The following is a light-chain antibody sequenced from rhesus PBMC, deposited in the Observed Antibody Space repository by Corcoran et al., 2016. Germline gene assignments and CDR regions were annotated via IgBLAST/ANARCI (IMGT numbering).Light chain of an antibody. CDR3: LQYSISPFT. CDR2: RAS. CDR1: QSTSNW. J-gene: IGKJ3*01. Sequence: DIQMTQSPSSLSASIGDTVTITCRASQSTSNWLDWYQQKPGKAPKLLLYRASSLQSGVPSRFSGSGSGTDFTLTISSLQPEDFATYYCLQYSISPFTFGPGTKLDIK. V-gene: IGKV1-22*01.